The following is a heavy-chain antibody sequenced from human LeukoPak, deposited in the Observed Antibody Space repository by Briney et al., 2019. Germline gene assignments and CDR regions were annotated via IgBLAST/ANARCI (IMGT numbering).Heavy chain of an antibody. CDR1: GYTFTGYY. D-gene: IGHD5-24*01. V-gene: IGHV1-2*02. Sequence: RRASVRVSCKASGYTFTGYYLHWVRQAPGQGLEWMGWINPNSGDRKYAQRFQGRVTMTRDTSINTTYMELSRLTSGDTAVYYCARQPKRDGYHQDFWGQGTLLTVAS. CDR2: INPNSGDR. J-gene: IGHJ4*02. CDR3: ARQPKRDGYHQDF.